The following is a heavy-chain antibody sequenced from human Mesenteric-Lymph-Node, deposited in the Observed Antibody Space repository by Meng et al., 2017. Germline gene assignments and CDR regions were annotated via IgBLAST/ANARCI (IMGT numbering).Heavy chain of an antibody. J-gene: IGHJ4*02. D-gene: IGHD6-6*01. CDR1: GGTFSSYA. Sequence: GRLVQPGAEVKKPGSSVKVSCKASGGTFSSYAISWVRQAPGQGLEWMGGIIPIFGTANYAQKFQGRVTITADKSTSTAYMELSSLRSEDTAVYYCARDSAQYSSSFDYWGQGTLVPSPQ. V-gene: IGHV1-69*06. CDR3: ARDSAQYSSSFDY. CDR2: IIPIFGTA.